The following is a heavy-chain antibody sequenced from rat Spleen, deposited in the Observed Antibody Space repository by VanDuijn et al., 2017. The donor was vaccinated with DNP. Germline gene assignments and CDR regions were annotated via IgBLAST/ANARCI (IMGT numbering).Heavy chain of an antibody. CDR3: ATDQGTITAPFDS. CDR1: GFSLTSYG. D-gene: IGHD1-2*01. CDR2: ISTSGGST. Sequence: VQLKESGPGLVQPSQTLSLTCTVSGFSLTSYGVIWVRQPPGKGLEWVASISTSGGSTYYPDSVKGRFTISRDNAKSTLYLQMDSLRSEDTATYYCATDQGTITAPFDSWGPGVMVTVSS. V-gene: IGHV5-19*01. J-gene: IGHJ2*01.